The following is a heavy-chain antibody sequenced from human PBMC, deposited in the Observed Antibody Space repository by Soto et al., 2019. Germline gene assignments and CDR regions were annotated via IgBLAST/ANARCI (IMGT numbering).Heavy chain of an antibody. J-gene: IGHJ3*02. CDR2: IYTSGTT. CDR1: GGSISGYF. V-gene: IGHV4-4*07. CDR3: ATATVPSAFDI. D-gene: IGHD1-26*01. Sequence: SETLSLTCIVSGGSISGYFWSWIRQPPGKGLEWIGRIYTSGTTNYNPSFKSRVTMSVDTSWTHFSLRLTSVTAADSALYYCATATVPSAFDIWGPGTMVTVSS.